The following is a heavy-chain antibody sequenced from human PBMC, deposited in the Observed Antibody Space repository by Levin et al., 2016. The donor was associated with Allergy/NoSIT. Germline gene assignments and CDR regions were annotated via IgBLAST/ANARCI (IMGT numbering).Heavy chain of an antibody. V-gene: IGHV3-48*01. CDR2: ISSSSSTI. D-gene: IGHD1-26*01. J-gene: IGHJ3*02. Sequence: GESLKISCAASGFTFSSYSMNWVRQAPGKGLEWVSYISSSSSTIYYADSVKGRFTISRDNAKNSLYLQMNSLRAEDTAVYYCARVGKLAGVSAFDIWGQGTMVTVSS. CDR1: GFTFSSYS. CDR3: ARVGKLAGVSAFDI.